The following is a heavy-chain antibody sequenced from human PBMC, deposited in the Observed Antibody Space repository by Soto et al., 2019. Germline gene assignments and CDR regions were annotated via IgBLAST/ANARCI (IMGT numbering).Heavy chain of an antibody. Sequence: ASVKISCKASGYNFTSYGISWVRQAPGQGLEWMGWISPHNDRTKYARRFQDRVTMTTETPTRTVYMELGRLRSDDTAVYYCARDLYYSSGRYFDHDAFDRWGQGTVVTVSS. CDR1: GYNFTSYG. J-gene: IGHJ3*02. D-gene: IGHD6-19*01. V-gene: IGHV1-18*01. CDR3: ARDLYYSSGRYFDHDAFDR. CDR2: ISPHNDRT.